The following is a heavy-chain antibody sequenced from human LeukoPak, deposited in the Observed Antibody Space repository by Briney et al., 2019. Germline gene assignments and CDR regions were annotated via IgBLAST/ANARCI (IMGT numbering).Heavy chain of an antibody. CDR1: GFTFSSYA. Sequence: GGSLRLSCAASGFTFSSYAMSWVRQAPGKGLEGVAAISGSGGSTYYADSVKGRFTISRDNSKSTLYLQMNSLRAEDTAVYYCAKVRKRELPDYWGQGTLVTVSS. CDR3: AKVRKRELPDY. CDR2: ISGSGGST. D-gene: IGHD1-26*01. V-gene: IGHV3-23*01. J-gene: IGHJ4*02.